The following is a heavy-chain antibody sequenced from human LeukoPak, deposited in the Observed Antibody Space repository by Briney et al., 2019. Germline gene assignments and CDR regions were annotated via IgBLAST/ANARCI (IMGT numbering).Heavy chain of an antibody. Sequence: SETLSLTCTVSGGSISSGSYYWSWIRQPAGKGLEWIGRTYTSGSTNYNPSLKSRVTISVDTSKNQFSLKLSSVTAADTAVYYCAREDYSNYWFDPWGQGTLVTVSS. V-gene: IGHV4-61*02. J-gene: IGHJ5*02. CDR2: TYTSGST. CDR1: GGSISSGSYY. D-gene: IGHD4-11*01. CDR3: AREDYSNYWFDP.